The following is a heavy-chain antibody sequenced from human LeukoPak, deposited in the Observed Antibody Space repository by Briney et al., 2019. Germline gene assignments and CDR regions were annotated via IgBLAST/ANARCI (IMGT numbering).Heavy chain of an antibody. CDR3: ARDQRVTGRPDIDY. D-gene: IGHD6-6*01. CDR2: ISSDGSST. J-gene: IGHJ4*02. V-gene: IGHV3-74*03. CDR1: GFTFRNHW. Sequence: AGGSLRLSCAVSGFTFRNHWMQWVSQTAGRGLVWVSRISSDGSSTTYADSVKGRFTISRDNAKNTLYLQMNNLRAEDTAMYYCARDQRVTGRPDIDYWGQGPLVIVSS.